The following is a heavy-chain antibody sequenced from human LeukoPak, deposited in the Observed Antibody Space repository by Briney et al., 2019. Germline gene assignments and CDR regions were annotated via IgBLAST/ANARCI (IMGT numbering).Heavy chain of an antibody. J-gene: IGHJ6*02. CDR1: GFTFSSYG. CDR2: IRYDGSNK. V-gene: IGHV3-30*02. Sequence: GGSLRLSCAASGFTFSSYGMHWVRQAPGKGLEWVAFIRYDGSNKYYADSVKGRFTISRDNSKNTLYLQMNSLRAEDTALYYCAKDVYCSGGSCYGARYYYGMDVWGQGTTVTVSS. CDR3: AKDVYCSGGSCYGARYYYGMDV. D-gene: IGHD2-15*01.